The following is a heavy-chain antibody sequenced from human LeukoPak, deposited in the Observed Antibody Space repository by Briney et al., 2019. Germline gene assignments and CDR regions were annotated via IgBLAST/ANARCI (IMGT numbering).Heavy chain of an antibody. CDR2: INSDGRST. V-gene: IGHV3-74*01. CDR3: ARGRRGSYYYYYGMDV. CDR1: GFTFSSYW. Sequence: PGGSLRLSCAASGFTFSSYWMHWVRQAPGKGLVGVSRINSDGRSTSYADSVKGRFTISRDNAKDPLYLQMHRLRAEDTAVYYCARGRRGSYYYYYGMDVWGKGTTVTVSS. J-gene: IGHJ6*04. D-gene: IGHD3-16*01.